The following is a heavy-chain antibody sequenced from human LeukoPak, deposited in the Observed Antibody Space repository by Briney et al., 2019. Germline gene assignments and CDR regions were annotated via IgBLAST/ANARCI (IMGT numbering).Heavy chain of an antibody. Sequence: GGSLRLSCAASGFTFSDYYMSWIRQAPGKGLEWVSYISSSGSTIYYADSVKGRFTISRDNSRSTLYLQMNTLRAEDTAVYYCAIGGRMTTVTTTFDYWGQGTLVTVSS. J-gene: IGHJ4*02. D-gene: IGHD4-17*01. CDR2: ISSSGSTI. CDR1: GFTFSDYY. CDR3: AIGGRMTTVTTTFDY. V-gene: IGHV3-11*04.